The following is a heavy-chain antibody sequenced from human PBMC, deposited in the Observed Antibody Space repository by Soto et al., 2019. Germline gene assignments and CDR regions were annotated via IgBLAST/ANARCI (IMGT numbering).Heavy chain of an antibody. D-gene: IGHD5-18*01. V-gene: IGHV1-2*02. CDR3: AGDLPHTARGRGYYFDY. CDR1: GYTFTGYY. CDR2: INPNSGGT. Sequence: QVQLVQSGAEVKKPGASVKVSCKASGYTFTGYYMHWVRQAPGQGLEWMGWINPNSGGTNYAQKFQGRGTMTRDTANSTAYKELSKRRFDGTAVYFCAGDLPHTARGRGYYFDYWGQGTLVTVSS. J-gene: IGHJ4*02.